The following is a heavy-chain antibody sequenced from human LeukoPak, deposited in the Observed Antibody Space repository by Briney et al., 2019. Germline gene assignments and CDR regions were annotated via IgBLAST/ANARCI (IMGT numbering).Heavy chain of an antibody. Sequence: RGSLRLSCAASGFTFSSYVMHWVRQAPGKGLEWVAFISNDGSNKYYADSVKGRFTISRDNAKNSLYLQMNSLRAEDTAVYYCARGGCSSTSCHSDYWGQGTLVTVSS. CDR1: GFTFSSYV. CDR3: ARGGCSSTSCHSDY. J-gene: IGHJ4*02. CDR2: ISNDGSNK. V-gene: IGHV3-30-3*01. D-gene: IGHD2-2*01.